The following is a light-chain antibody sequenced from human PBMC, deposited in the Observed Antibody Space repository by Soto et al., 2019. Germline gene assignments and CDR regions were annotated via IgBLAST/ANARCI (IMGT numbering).Light chain of an antibody. Sequence: EIVLTQSPATLSLSPGERATLSCRASQSVGSYLAWHQQKPGQAPRLLLYDASNRATGIPARFSGSGSGTDFTLTISSLEPADFAVYYCQQRSNWPPTFGQGTRLE. J-gene: IGKJ5*01. CDR3: QQRSNWPPT. V-gene: IGKV3-11*01. CDR1: QSVGSY. CDR2: DAS.